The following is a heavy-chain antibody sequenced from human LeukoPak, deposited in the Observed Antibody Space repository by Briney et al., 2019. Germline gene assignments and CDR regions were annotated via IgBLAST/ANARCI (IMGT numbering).Heavy chain of an antibody. D-gene: IGHD1-7*01. CDR3: ARVEGTRFDY. Sequence: SETLSLTCAVYGGSISGYYWSWIRQTPGKGLEWIGEINHSGSTNYNPSLKSRVTISVDTSKNQFSLKLSSVTAADTAVYYCARVEGTRFDYWGQGTLVTVSS. V-gene: IGHV4-34*01. CDR1: GGSISGYY. J-gene: IGHJ4*02. CDR2: INHSGST.